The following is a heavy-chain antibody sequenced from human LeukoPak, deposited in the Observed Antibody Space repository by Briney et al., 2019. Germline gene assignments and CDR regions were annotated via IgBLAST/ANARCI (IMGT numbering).Heavy chain of an antibody. Sequence: ASVKVSCKASGYTFTDYFMHWVRQAPGQGLEWMGWINPKSGGTSYAQKFQGRVTMTRDTSISTAYMELSRLTSDDTAVYYCARDWGCSSTSCRYYYDSSGTPIFDYWSQGTLVTVSS. D-gene: IGHD3-22*01. CDR3: ARDWGCSSTSCRYYYDSSGTPIFDY. V-gene: IGHV1-2*02. CDR2: INPKSGGT. J-gene: IGHJ4*02. CDR1: GYTFTDYF.